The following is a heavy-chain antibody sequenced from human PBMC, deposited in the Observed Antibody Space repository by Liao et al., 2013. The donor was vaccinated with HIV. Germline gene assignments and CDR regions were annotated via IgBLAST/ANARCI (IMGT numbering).Heavy chain of an antibody. V-gene: IGHV4-30-2*01. D-gene: IGHD3-22*01. J-gene: IGHJ3*02. CDR1: GDSIIYGGYS. CDR2: FYHSGTT. Sequence: QLQLQESGSGLVKPSQTLSLTCAVSGDSIIYGGYSWAWIRQPPGKGLEWIGYFYHSGTTYYNPSLKSRVSISVDSSKNQFSLRLTSVTAADTAVYYCARAVSSDNYHDAFDIWGPGTMVTVSS. CDR3: ARAVSSDNYHDAFDI.